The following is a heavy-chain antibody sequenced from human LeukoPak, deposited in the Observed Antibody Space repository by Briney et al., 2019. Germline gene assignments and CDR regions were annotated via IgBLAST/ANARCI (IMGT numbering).Heavy chain of an antibody. D-gene: IGHD3-3*01. J-gene: IGHJ4*02. Sequence: GGSLRLSCEASGFTFSDYYMSWIRQAPGKGLEWVSYISSSGSTIYYADSVKGRFTISRDNSKNTLYLQMNSLRAEDTAVYYCARDVLRFLEWFPVFDYWGQGTLVTVSS. CDR1: GFTFSDYY. V-gene: IGHV3-11*01. CDR2: ISSSGSTI. CDR3: ARDVLRFLEWFPVFDY.